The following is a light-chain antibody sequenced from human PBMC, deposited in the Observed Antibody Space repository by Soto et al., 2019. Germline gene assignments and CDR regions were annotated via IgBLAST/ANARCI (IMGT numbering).Light chain of an antibody. CDR2: DAS. CDR3: QKRSKGPLSIT. J-gene: IGKJ5*01. V-gene: IGKV3-11*01. Sequence: EIVLTQSPATLSLSPGERATLSCRASQSVSSYLAWYQQKPGQAPRLLIYDASNRATGIPARFSGSGSGTDFTLTSNSLEPEDFAVYYCQKRSKGPLSITFGQGTRLEIK. CDR1: QSVSSY.